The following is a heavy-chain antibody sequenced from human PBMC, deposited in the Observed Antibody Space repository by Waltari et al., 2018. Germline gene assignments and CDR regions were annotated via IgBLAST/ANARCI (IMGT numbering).Heavy chain of an antibody. D-gene: IGHD5-12*01. Sequence: QVQLQQWGAGLLKPSETLSLTCAVYGGSFSGYYWSWIRQPPGKGLEWIGEINHSGSTNYNPSRKSRVTRSVDTSKNQFSLKLTSVTAADTAVYYCVGEGYSGYDDAFDIWGQGTMVTVSS. CDR1: GGSFSGYY. J-gene: IGHJ3*02. CDR2: INHSGST. CDR3: VGEGYSGYDDAFDI. V-gene: IGHV4-34*01.